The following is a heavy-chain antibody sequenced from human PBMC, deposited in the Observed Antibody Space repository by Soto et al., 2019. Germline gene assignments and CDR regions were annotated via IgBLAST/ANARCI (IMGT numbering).Heavy chain of an antibody. CDR3: ARSNKVAYYDFWSGYIEPETYRYYYYYMDV. D-gene: IGHD3-3*01. V-gene: IGHV4-59*01. CDR2: IYYSGST. J-gene: IGHJ6*03. Sequence: SETLSLTCTVSGGSISSYYWSWIRQPPGMGLEWIGYIYYSGSTNYNPSLKSRVTISVDTSKNQFSLKLSSVTAADTAVYYCARSNKVAYYDFWSGYIEPETYRYYYYYMDVWGKGTTVTVSS. CDR1: GGSISSYY.